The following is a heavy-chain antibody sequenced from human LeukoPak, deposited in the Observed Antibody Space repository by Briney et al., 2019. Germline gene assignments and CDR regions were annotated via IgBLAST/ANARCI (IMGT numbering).Heavy chain of an antibody. J-gene: IGHJ6*02. CDR2: IYDSGST. Sequence: SSETLSLTCSVSGGSISSYYWSWIRQPPGKGLEWIGYIYDSGSTNYNPSLKSRVTISVDTSKNQFSLKLSSVTAADTAVYYCARVGGTNYYYYGMDVWGQGTTVTVSS. CDR3: ARVGGTNYYYYGMDV. CDR1: GGSISSYY. D-gene: IGHD1-1*01. V-gene: IGHV4-59*13.